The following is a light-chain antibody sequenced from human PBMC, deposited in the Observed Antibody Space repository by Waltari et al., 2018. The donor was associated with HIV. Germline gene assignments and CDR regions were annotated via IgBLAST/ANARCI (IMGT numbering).Light chain of an antibody. CDR3: CAYAGSTTYGI. Sequence: QSGLTQPASVSASPGQSITISCTGASSDVGGHNLVSWYQQHPGKAPKLMIYEVSKRPSGRSNRFACSKSGNTACRTCAGLQAEDEADYYCCAYAGSTTYGIFGGGTKLTVL. CDR1: SSDVGGHNL. J-gene: IGLJ2*01. CDR2: EVS. V-gene: IGLV2-23*02.